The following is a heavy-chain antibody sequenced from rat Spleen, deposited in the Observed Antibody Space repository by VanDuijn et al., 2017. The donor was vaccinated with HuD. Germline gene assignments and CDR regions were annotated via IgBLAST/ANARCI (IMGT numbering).Heavy chain of an antibody. CDR1: GFSFTNYN. D-gene: IGHD1-11*01. V-gene: IGHV2-1*01. CDR3: ARSYGGYTQHWFAY. Sequence: QAQLKVSGPGLVSPSQTLSLTCTVSGFSFTNYNVHWIRQPPGKGLEWMGGIWGDGSTDYSSAVKSRLSISRDTSMSQVFLKMNSLQTDDTAIYFCARSYGGYTQHWFAYWGQGTLVSVSS. CDR2: IWGDGST. J-gene: IGHJ3*01.